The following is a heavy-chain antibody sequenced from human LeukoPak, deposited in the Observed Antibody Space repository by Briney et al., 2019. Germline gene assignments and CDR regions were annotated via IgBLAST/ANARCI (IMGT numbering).Heavy chain of an antibody. J-gene: IGHJ6*02. Sequence: SETLSLTCTVSGGSISSSSYYWGGIRQPPGKGLEGIGSIYYSGSTYYNPSLKSRVTISVDTSKNQFSLKLSSVTAADTAVYYCARDHGYCSSTSCYHYYYGMDVWGQGTTVTVSS. D-gene: IGHD2-2*01. CDR1: GGSISSSSYY. CDR2: IYYSGST. CDR3: ARDHGYCSSTSCYHYYYGMDV. V-gene: IGHV4-39*07.